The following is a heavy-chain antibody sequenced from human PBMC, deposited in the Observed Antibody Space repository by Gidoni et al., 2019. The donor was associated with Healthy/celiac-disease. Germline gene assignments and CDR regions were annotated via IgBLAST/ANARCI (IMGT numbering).Heavy chain of an antibody. J-gene: IGHJ5*02. D-gene: IGHD2-2*02. CDR1: GGPISSRNW. V-gene: IGHV4-4*02. Sequence: QVQLQESGPGLVKPSGTLSLTRAVSGGPISSRNWWCWVRQPRGKGLGWIGEIYHGGSTNYNPSLKSRVTISVDKSKNQFSMELSSVTAADTAVYYCAREDGKGHCSSTSCYRGSHNWFDPWGQGTLVTVSS. CDR2: IYHGGST. CDR3: AREDGKGHCSSTSCYRGSHNWFDP.